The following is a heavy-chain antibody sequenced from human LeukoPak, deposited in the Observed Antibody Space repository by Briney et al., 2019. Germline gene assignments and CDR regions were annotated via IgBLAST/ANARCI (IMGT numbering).Heavy chain of an antibody. CDR2: IIPILGIA. D-gene: IGHD3-10*01. CDR1: GGTFSSYT. J-gene: IGHJ4*02. CDR3: ARDQGITMVRGVSSPGNDY. Sequence: SVKVSCKASGGTFSSYTISWVRQAPGQGLEWIGRIIPILGIANYAQKFQGRVTITADKSTSTAYMELSSLRSEDTAVYYCARDQGITMVRGVSSPGNDYWGQGTLVTVSS. V-gene: IGHV1-69*04.